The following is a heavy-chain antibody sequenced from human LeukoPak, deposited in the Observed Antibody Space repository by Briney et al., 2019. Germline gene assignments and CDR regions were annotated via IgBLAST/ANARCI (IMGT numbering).Heavy chain of an antibody. D-gene: IGHD5-24*01. Sequence: SETLSLTCTVSGGSISSYYWGWIRQPPGKGLEWIGSIYYSGSTYYNPSLKSRVTISVDTSKNQFSLKLSSVTAADTAVYYCASQMATPAWGQGTLVTVSS. CDR3: ASQMATPA. J-gene: IGHJ5*02. CDR1: GGSISSYY. V-gene: IGHV4-39*07. CDR2: IYYSGST.